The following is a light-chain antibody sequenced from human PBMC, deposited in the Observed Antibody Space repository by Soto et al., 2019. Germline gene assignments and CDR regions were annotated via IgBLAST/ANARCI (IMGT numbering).Light chain of an antibody. CDR1: SGDIGDYNY. CDR2: DVS. V-gene: IGLV2-14*01. Sequence: QSALTQPASVSGSPGQSITISCVGTSGDIGDYNYVSWYQQHPGKVPKVTIYDVSNRPSGVSYRFSGTKSGNTASLTVSGLQAEDEADYYCSSYTRSGTLIFGTGTKLTVL. J-gene: IGLJ1*01. CDR3: SSYTRSGTLI.